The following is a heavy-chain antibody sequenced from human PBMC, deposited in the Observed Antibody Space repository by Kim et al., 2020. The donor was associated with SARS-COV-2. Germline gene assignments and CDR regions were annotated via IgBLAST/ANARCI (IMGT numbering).Heavy chain of an antibody. CDR3: ARGYLNEYSSSSFDY. CDR1: GGSFSGYY. J-gene: IGHJ4*02. V-gene: IGHV4-34*01. Sequence: SETLSLTCAVYGGSFSGYYWSWIRQPPGKGLEWIGEINHSGSTNYNPSLKSRVTISVDTSKNQFSLKLSSVTAADTAVYYCARGYLNEYSSSSFDYWGQGTLVTVSS. CDR2: INHSGST. D-gene: IGHD6-6*01.